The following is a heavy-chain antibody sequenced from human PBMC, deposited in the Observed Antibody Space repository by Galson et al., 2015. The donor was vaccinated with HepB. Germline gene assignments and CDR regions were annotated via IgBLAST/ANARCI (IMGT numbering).Heavy chain of an antibody. V-gene: IGHV3-74*01. CDR2: IKSDGTSI. CDR1: GFAISNYW. Sequence: SLRLFCAASGFAISNYWMHWVRQVPGKGLVWVSRIKSDGTSITYADSVMGRFTISRDNARNMVFLQMNGLRAEDTAIYYCTRVQTGNYGRFDSWGQGTLVTVSS. D-gene: IGHD4-17*01. J-gene: IGHJ4*02. CDR3: TRVQTGNYGRFDS.